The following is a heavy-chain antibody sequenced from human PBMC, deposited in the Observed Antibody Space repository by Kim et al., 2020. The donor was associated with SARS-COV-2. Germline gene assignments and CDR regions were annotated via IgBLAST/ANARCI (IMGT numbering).Heavy chain of an antibody. CDR2: IWYDGSNK. CDR1: GFTFSSYG. V-gene: IGHV3-33*01. Sequence: GGSLRLSCAASGFTFSSYGMHWVRQAPGKGLEWVAVIWYDGSNKYYTDSVKGRFTISRDNSKNTLYLQMNSLRAEDTAVYYCARARHGSSGYELDYWGQGALVTVSS. D-gene: IGHD3-22*01. J-gene: IGHJ4*02. CDR3: ARARHGSSGYELDY.